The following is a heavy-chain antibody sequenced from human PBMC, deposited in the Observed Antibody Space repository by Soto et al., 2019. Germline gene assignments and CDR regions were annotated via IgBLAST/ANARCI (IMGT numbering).Heavy chain of an antibody. CDR1: GYTFTSYD. D-gene: IGHD6-19*01. CDR2: MNPNSGNT. V-gene: IGHV1-8*01. Sequence: ASVKVSCKASGYTFTSYDINWVRQATGQGLEWMGWMNPNSGNTGYAQKFQGRVTMTRNTSISTAYMELSSLRSEDTAVYYGARATFDSSGGYTRVYYYYYGMDVWG. J-gene: IGHJ6*02. CDR3: ARATFDSSGGYTRVYYYYYGMDV.